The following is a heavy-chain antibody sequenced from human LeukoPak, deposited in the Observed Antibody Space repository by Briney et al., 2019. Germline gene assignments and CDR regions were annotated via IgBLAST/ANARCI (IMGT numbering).Heavy chain of an antibody. CDR1: GFTFSSYS. V-gene: IGHV3-23*01. D-gene: IGHD2-8*02. CDR3: AKRDLVYYFDY. Sequence: GGSLRLSCAASGFTFSSYSMNWVRQAPGKGLEWVSTISATTTNTYYADSVKGRFTISRDYSKNTVYLQLNSLRAEDTALYYCAKRDLVYYFDYWGQGAPVTVSS. CDR2: ISATTTNT. J-gene: IGHJ4*02.